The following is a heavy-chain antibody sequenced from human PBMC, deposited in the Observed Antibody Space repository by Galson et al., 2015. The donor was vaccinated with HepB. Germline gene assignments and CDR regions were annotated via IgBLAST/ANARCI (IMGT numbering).Heavy chain of an antibody. CDR3: ARKEGYSSGWFCMDV. CDR2: IKQDGSEK. D-gene: IGHD6-19*01. CDR1: GFTFSSYW. Sequence: SLRLSCAASGFTFSSYWMSWVRQAPGKGLEWVANIKQDGSEKYYVDSVKGRFTISRDNAKNSLYLQMNSLRAEDTAVYYCARKEGYSSGWFCMDVWGQGTTVTVSS. J-gene: IGHJ6*02. V-gene: IGHV3-7*03.